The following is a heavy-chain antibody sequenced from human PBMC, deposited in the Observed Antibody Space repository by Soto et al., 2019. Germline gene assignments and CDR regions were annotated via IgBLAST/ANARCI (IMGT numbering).Heavy chain of an antibody. CDR3: TRPAREYTSSSDY. V-gene: IGHV3-73*01. CDR1: GFTFSGSA. Sequence: GGSLRLSCAASGFTFSGSAMHWVRQASGKGLEWVGRIRSKAYNYATTYAASVKGRFTISRDDSKNTAYLQMDSLKTEDTAVYYCTRPAREYTSSSDYWGQGTLVTVSS. D-gene: IGHD6-6*01. J-gene: IGHJ4*02. CDR2: IRSKAYNYAT.